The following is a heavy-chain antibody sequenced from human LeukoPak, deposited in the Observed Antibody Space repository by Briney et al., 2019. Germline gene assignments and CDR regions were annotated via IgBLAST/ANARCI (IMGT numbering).Heavy chain of an antibody. CDR1: GGSISSSTYY. V-gene: IGHV4-39*02. CDR3: ARGGVVQYRSGQGIPFDY. Sequence: SETLSLTCTVSGGSISSSTYYWGWIRQPPGKGLEWIGTIYYTGSTYSSPSLQSRVSMSIDTSRNHFSLKLSSVTAADTAVYYCARGGVVQYRSGQGIPFDYLGQGTLVTVSS. J-gene: IGHJ4*02. D-gene: IGHD6-19*01. CDR2: IYYTGST.